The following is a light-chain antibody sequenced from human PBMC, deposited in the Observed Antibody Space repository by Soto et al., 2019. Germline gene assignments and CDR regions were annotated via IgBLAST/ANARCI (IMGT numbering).Light chain of an antibody. CDR3: HQYGSSLWT. CDR1: QSVTSSY. V-gene: IGKV3-20*01. J-gene: IGKJ1*01. Sequence: EIVLTQSPGTLSLSPGERATLSCRASQSVTSSYLAWYQQKPGQAPRLLIYGASSRATGIPERFGGSWSGTDFTLTISRLEPEDFAMYYCHQYGSSLWTFGQGTKVEIK. CDR2: GAS.